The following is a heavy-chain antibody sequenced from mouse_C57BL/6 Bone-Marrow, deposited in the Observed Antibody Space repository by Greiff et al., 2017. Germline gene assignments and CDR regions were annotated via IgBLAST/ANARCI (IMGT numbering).Heavy chain of an antibody. V-gene: IGHV14-4*01. CDR2: IDPENGDT. Sequence: EVQLQQSGAELVRPGASVKLSCTASGFNIKDDYMHWVKQRPEQGLEWIGWIDPENGDTEYASKFQGKATITADTSSNTAYLQLSSLTSEDTAVYYCTAYYSTAGFAYWGQGTLVTVSA. J-gene: IGHJ3*01. CDR3: TAYYSTAGFAY. D-gene: IGHD2-5*01. CDR1: GFNIKDDY.